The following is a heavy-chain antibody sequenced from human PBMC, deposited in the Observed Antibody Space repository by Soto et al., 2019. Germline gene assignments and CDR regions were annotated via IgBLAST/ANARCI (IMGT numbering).Heavy chain of an antibody. CDR2: IYYSGST. Sequence: QVQLQESGPGLVKPSETLSLTCTVSGDSISSFYWTWIRQPPGKTLEWIGYIYYSGSTNYNPSLKSRFTISVPPSIIQFSLKLNSVTAADTAVYYWARLRGNYVDFWGQGTRVTVSS. D-gene: IGHD6-13*01. J-gene: IGHJ4*02. CDR1: GDSISSFY. V-gene: IGHV4-59*01. CDR3: ARLRGNYVDF.